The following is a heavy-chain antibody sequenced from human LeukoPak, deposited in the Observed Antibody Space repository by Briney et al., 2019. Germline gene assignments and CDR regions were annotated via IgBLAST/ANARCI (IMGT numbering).Heavy chain of an antibody. CDR2: ISSGGTYE. CDR1: GFTFSNYA. CDR3: ARDSTYYYDSGSSGPHYFDN. V-gene: IGHV3-30*01. J-gene: IGHJ4*02. Sequence: PAGSLRLSCAASGFTFSNYAMHWVRQAPGKGLEWVSLISSGGTYEYYADSVKGRFTISRDNSKNTLYLQLNSLRAEDTAVYYCARDSTYYYDSGSSGPHYFDNWGQGTLVTVSS. D-gene: IGHD3-10*01.